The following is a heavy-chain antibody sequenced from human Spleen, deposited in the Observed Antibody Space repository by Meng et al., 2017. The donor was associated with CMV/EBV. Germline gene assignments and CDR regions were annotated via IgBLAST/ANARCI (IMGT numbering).Heavy chain of an antibody. Sequence: LQLQDSGPGLVKPSGTLSLNRIVSGASIKNYNWNWVRQPAGQGLEWIGLIQVIGHTVYNPSLKSRVTVSLDASKSQFSLTLNSVTAADTATYYCAGSRPGGGACDYWGQGILVTVPS. CDR1: GASIKNYN. V-gene: IGHV4-4*07. CDR2: IQVIGHT. CDR3: AGSRPGGGACDY. J-gene: IGHJ4*02. D-gene: IGHD3-16*01.